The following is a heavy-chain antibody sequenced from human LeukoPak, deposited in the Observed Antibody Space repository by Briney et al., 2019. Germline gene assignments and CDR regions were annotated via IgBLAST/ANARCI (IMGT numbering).Heavy chain of an antibody. CDR3: ARGSKDYDSSGYYLY. J-gene: IGHJ4*02. Sequence: SETLSLTCTVSGGSISSYYWSWIRQPPGKGLEWIGYIYYSGSTNYNPSLKSRVTISVDTSKNQFSLKLSSVTAADTAVYYCARGSKDYDSSGYYLYWGQGTLVTVSS. D-gene: IGHD3-22*01. CDR1: GGSISSYY. V-gene: IGHV4-59*01. CDR2: IYYSGST.